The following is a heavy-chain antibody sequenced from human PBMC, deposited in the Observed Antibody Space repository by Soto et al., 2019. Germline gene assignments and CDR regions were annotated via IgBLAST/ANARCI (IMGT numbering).Heavy chain of an antibody. Sequence: GGSLRLSCEVSGFTFSMYSMSWVRQSPGKGLEWVAKIPQDGVDGHYADSVKGRFTISRDNGKNSLYLQLNNLRAEDTAVYYCARHHLILPAHDFFYGSDVGGRGATVTVSS. J-gene: IGHJ6*02. CDR2: IPQDGVDG. D-gene: IGHD2-21*02. CDR3: ARHHLILPAHDFFYGSDV. CDR1: GFTFSMYS. V-gene: IGHV3-7*03.